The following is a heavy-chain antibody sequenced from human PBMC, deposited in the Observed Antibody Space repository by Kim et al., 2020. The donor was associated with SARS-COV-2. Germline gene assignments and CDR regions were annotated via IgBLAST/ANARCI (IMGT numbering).Heavy chain of an antibody. CDR3: AKELSPGYSSGWSYYYYGMDV. J-gene: IGHJ6*04. CDR1: GFTFSSYG. V-gene: IGHV3-30*18. CDR2: ISYDGSNK. D-gene: IGHD6-19*01. Sequence: GGSLRLSCAASGFTFSSYGMHWVRQAPGKGLEWVAVISYDGSNKYYADSVKGRFTISRDNSKNTLYLQMNSLRAEDTAVYYCAKELSPGYSSGWSYYYYGMDVWGKGTTVTVSS.